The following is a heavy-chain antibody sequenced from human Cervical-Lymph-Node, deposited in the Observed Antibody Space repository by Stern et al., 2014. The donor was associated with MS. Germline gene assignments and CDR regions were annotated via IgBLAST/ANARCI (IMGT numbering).Heavy chain of an antibody. Sequence: QVQLVQSGPEVKKPGASVRVSCKASGYTFTSHYMHWVRQAPGKGLEWIGLIKPSTGSSIYAQRFQGRVAMTSDTSSTTVYLELSSLTSEETALYYCARDVARKYYFDSWGQGTLVTVSS. CDR2: IKPSTGSS. J-gene: IGHJ4*02. CDR1: GYTFTSHY. V-gene: IGHV1-46*01. D-gene: IGHD2-21*01. CDR3: ARDVARKYYFDS.